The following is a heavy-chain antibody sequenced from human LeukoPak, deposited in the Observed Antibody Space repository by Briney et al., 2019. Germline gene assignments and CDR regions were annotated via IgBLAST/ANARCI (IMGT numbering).Heavy chain of an antibody. CDR1: GYTLTELS. Sequence: ASVKVSCNVSGYTLTELSMFWLRHAPGKGLEWMGSFDPEDGKTVYAQKFQGRVTMTEDTSTDTAYMELSSLRSEDTAVYYCATGYLVTAGLMDVWGQGTTVTVSS. V-gene: IGHV1-24*01. CDR2: FDPEDGKT. J-gene: IGHJ6*02. D-gene: IGHD6-13*01. CDR3: ATGYLVTAGLMDV.